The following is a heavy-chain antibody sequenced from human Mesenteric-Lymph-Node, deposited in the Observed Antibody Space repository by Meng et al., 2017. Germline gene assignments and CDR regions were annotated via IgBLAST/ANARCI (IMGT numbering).Heavy chain of an antibody. CDR3: ARTIGGADIVVVPAAYYFDY. D-gene: IGHD2-2*01. J-gene: IGHJ4*02. CDR1: GGSFSGYY. Sequence: QAQLQQWGAGLLKPSETLSLTCAAYGGSFSGYYWSWIRQPPGKGLEWIGEINHSGSTNYNPSLKSRVTISVDTSKNQFSLKLSSVTAADTAVYYCARTIGGADIVVVPAAYYFDYWGQGTLVTVSS. V-gene: IGHV4-34*01. CDR2: INHSGST.